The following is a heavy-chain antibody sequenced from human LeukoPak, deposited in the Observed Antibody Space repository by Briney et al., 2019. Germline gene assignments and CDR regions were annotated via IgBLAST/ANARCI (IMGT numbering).Heavy chain of an antibody. CDR2: ISSSNTYI. CDR1: GFTFSRYN. Sequence: GGSLRLSCAASGFTFSRYNFNWVRQAPGKGLEWVSSISSSNTYIYYADSVKGRFTISRGNAKNSLYLQMNSLRAEDTAAYYCARHLTGTTYNYYYYYMDVWGKGTTVTVSS. J-gene: IGHJ6*03. D-gene: IGHD1-7*01. V-gene: IGHV3-21*01. CDR3: ARHLTGTTYNYYYYYMDV.